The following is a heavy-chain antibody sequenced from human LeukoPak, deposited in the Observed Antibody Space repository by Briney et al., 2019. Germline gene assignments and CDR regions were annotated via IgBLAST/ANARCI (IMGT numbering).Heavy chain of an antibody. CDR2: INPNSGGT. Sequence: ASVKVSCKASGYTFTGYYIHWVRQSPGQGLEWMGWINPNSGGTNYAQKFQGRVTMTRDTSMSTAYMELTRLRSDDTAVYYCARDEQQLEHIAGWGQGTLVTVSS. V-gene: IGHV1-2*02. CDR3: ARDEQQLEHIAG. D-gene: IGHD6-13*01. J-gene: IGHJ4*02. CDR1: GYTFTGYY.